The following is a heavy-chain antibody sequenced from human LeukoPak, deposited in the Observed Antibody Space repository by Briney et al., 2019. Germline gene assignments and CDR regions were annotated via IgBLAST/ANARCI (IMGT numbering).Heavy chain of an antibody. CDR1: GSTFSSYG. J-gene: IGHJ4*02. V-gene: IGHV3-33*06. D-gene: IGHD2-15*01. CDR2: IWYDGSNK. CDR3: AKDTLGYCSGGSCYGFDY. Sequence: GGSLRLSCAASGSTFSSYGMHWVRQAPGKGLEWVAVIWYDGSNKYYADSVKGRFTISRDNSKNTLYLQMNSLRAEDTAVYYCAKDTLGYCSGGSCYGFDYWGQGTLVTVSS.